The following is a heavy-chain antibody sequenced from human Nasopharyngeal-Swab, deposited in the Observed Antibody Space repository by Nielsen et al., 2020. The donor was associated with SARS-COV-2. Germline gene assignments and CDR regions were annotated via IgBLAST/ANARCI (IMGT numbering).Heavy chain of an antibody. D-gene: IGHD6-19*01. Sequence: ASVKVSCKVSGYTLTELSMHWVRQAPAKGLEWMGGFDPEDGETIYAQKFQGRVTMTRNTSIGTAYMELSSLRSEDTAVYYCARGWLLHAFDIWGQGTMVTVSS. CDR1: GYTLTELS. CDR2: FDPEDGET. V-gene: IGHV1-24*01. J-gene: IGHJ3*02. CDR3: ARGWLLHAFDI.